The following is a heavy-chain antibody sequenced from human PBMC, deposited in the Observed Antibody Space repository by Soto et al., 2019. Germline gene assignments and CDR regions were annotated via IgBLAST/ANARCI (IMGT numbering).Heavy chain of an antibody. J-gene: IGHJ6*02. CDR1: GGSISSGDYY. Sequence: TLSLTCTVSGGSISSGDYYWSWIRQPPGKGLEWIGYIYYSGSTYYNPSLKSRVTISVDTSKNQFSLKLSSVTAADTAVYYCARARHDYGDYYYGMDVWGQGTTVTVSS. CDR2: IYYSGST. D-gene: IGHD4-17*01. CDR3: ARARHDYGDYYYGMDV. V-gene: IGHV4-30-4*01.